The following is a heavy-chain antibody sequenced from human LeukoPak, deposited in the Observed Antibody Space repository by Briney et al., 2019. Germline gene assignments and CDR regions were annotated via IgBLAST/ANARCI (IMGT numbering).Heavy chain of an antibody. Sequence: GGSLRLSCAASGFTFRIYAMTWVRQAPGKGLEWVSGISGSGGYIYSADSVKGRFTISRDNSKNTLYLQMNSLRADDTAVYYCARDRDGTGNYPLDYWGQGTLVIVSS. V-gene: IGHV3-23*01. CDR3: ARDRDGTGNYPLDY. CDR2: ISGSGGYI. J-gene: IGHJ4*02. CDR1: GFTFRIYA. D-gene: IGHD3-10*01.